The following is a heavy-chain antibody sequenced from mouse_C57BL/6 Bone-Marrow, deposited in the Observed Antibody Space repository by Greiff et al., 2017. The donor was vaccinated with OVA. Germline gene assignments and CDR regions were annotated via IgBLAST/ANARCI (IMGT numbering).Heavy chain of an antibody. Sequence: VQLQQSGAELARPGASVKLSCKASGYTFTSYGISWVKQRTGQGLEWIGEIYPRSGNTYYTEKFKGKATLTADKSSSTAYMELRSLTSEDSAVYFCARVDDYDAWFAYWGQGTLVTVSA. CDR1: GYTFTSYG. V-gene: IGHV1-81*01. D-gene: IGHD2-4*01. CDR2: IYPRSGNT. CDR3: ARVDDYDAWFAY. J-gene: IGHJ3*01.